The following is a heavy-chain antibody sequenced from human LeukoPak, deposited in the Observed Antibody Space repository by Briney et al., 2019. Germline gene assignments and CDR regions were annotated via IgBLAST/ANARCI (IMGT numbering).Heavy chain of an antibody. V-gene: IGHV3-43D*03. CDR3: AKDMTGPTDY. CDR2: ISWDGGTT. Sequence: GGSLRLSCAASGFTFDDYAMHWVRHAPGKGLEWVSLISWDGGTTYYADSVKGRFTISRDNSKNSLYLQMSSLRAEDTALYYCAKDMTGPTDYWGQGTLVTVSS. D-gene: IGHD3-9*01. CDR1: GFTFDDYA. J-gene: IGHJ4*02.